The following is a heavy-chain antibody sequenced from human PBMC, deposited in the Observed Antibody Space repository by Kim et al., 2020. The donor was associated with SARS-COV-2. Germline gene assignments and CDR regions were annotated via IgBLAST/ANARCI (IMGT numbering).Heavy chain of an antibody. D-gene: IGHD5-12*01. Sequence: GGSLRLSCTASGFTFGDYAMSWVRQAPGKGLEWVGFIRSKAYGGTTEYAASVKGRFTISKDDSKSIAYLQMNSLKTEDTAVYYCTRDGRDGYNLGYYYGMDVRRQG. CDR2: IRSKAYGGTT. J-gene: IGHJ6*02. V-gene: IGHV3-49*04. CDR1: GFTFGDYA. CDR3: TRDGRDGYNLGYYYGMDV.